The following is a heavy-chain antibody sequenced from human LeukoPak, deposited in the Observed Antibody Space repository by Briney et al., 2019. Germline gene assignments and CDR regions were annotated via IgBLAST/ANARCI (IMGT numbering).Heavy chain of an antibody. J-gene: IGHJ3*02. V-gene: IGHV3-30-3*01. CDR3: ARESCSGGSCTYDPFDI. D-gene: IGHD2-15*01. CDR1: GFTFSSYA. CDR2: ISYDGSNK. Sequence: GGSLRLSCAASGFTFSSYAMHWVRQAPGKGLEWVAVISYDGSNKYYADSVKGRFTISRDNSKNTLYLQMNSLRAEDTAVYYCARESCSGGSCTYDPFDIWGHGTMVTVST.